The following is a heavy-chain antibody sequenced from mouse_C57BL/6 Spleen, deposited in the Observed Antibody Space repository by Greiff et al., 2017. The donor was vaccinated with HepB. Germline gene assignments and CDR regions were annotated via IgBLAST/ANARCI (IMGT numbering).Heavy chain of an antibody. J-gene: IGHJ1*03. CDR1: GYAFSSYW. CDR2: IYPGDGDT. CDR3: ARWRDWYFDV. V-gene: IGHV1-80*01. Sequence: VKLVESGAELVKPGASVKISCKASGYAFSSYWMNWVKQRPGKGLEWIGQIYPGDGDTNYNGKFKGKATLTADKSSSTAYMQLSSLTSEDSAVYFCARWRDWYFDVWGTGTTVTVSS.